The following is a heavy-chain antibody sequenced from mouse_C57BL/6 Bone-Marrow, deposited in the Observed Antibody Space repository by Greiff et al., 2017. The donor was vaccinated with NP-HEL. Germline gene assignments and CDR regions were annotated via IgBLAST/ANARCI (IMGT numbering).Heavy chain of an antibody. Sequence: VQLQQSGAELARPGASVKLSCKASGYTFTSYGISWVKQRTGQGLEWIGEIYPRSGNTYYNEKFKGKATLTADKSSSTAYMELRSLTSEDSAVYFCGRKWGNYLEFDYWGQGTTITVSA. CDR1: GYTFTSYG. CDR3: GRKWGNYLEFDY. D-gene: IGHD1-1*01. CDR2: IYPRSGNT. J-gene: IGHJ2*01. V-gene: IGHV1-81*01.